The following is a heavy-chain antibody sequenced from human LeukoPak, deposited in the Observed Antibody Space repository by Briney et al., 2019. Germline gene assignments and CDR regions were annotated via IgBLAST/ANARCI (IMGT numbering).Heavy chain of an antibody. V-gene: IGHV1-69*13. D-gene: IGHD1-14*01. J-gene: IGHJ1*01. CDR1: GGTFSSYA. Sequence: SVKVSCKASGGTFSSYAISWVRQAPGQGLEWMGGIIPIFGTANYAQKFQGRVTITADESTSTAYMELSSLRSEDTAVYYCARDSSEFRNLIPYWGQGTLVTVSS. CDR3: ARDSSEFRNLIPY. CDR2: IIPIFGTA.